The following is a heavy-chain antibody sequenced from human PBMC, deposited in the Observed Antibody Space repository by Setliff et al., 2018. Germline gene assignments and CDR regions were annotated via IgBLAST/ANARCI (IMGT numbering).Heavy chain of an antibody. J-gene: IGHJ5*02. CDR3: AREVWTIYDKSWSGYTDL. V-gene: IGHV3-30*07. Sequence: PGGSLRLSCAASGFTFNSYPLHWVRQTPGKGLEWVATIKFDDRPTYYADSVKGRFTISRDNSRNSVYLQMNSLRAEDTALYHCAREVWTIYDKSWSGYTDLWGQGTQVTVSS. CDR2: IKFDDRPT. D-gene: IGHD3-3*01. CDR1: GFTFNSYP.